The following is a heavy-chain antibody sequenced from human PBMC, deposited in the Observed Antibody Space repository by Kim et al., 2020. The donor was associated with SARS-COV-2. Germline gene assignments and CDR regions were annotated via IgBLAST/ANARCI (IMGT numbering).Heavy chain of an antibody. CDR3: ARERLGGGYDSIDL. Sequence: YANSVKGRFTLTRDNARRTLYLQMNAGRAEDTDVYYCARERLGGGYDSIDLWGQGTLVTVSS. J-gene: IGHJ4*02. V-gene: IGHV3-23*01. D-gene: IGHD5-12*01.